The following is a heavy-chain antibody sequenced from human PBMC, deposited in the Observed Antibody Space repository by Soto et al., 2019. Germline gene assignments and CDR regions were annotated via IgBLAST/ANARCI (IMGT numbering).Heavy chain of an antibody. V-gene: IGHV3-7*01. Sequence: EVQVVESGGGLVQPGGSLRLPCAVSGFSFRSYLMTWVRQAPGQGLEWLAYMNQDGSQIYYVDSVRGRFTISRDNAKNSLYLQMNSLRVDDTAVYYCARDRGPNTPDYWGQGTLVTVSS. CDR1: GFSFRSYL. J-gene: IGHJ4*02. CDR3: ARDRGPNTPDY. CDR2: MNQDGSQI.